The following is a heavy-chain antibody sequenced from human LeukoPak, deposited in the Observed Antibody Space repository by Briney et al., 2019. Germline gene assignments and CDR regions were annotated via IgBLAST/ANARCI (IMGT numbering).Heavy chain of an antibody. D-gene: IGHD2-2*01. CDR3: ASGIVPPAPGLDY. CDR2: IYYSGST. Sequence: PSETLSLTCTVSGGSISNGRYYWSWIRQHPGKGLEWIGYIYYSGSTYYNPSLKSRVTISVDTSKNQFSLKLSSVTAADTAVYYCASGIVPPAPGLDYWGQGTLVTVSS. V-gene: IGHV4-31*03. CDR1: GGSISNGRYY. J-gene: IGHJ4*02.